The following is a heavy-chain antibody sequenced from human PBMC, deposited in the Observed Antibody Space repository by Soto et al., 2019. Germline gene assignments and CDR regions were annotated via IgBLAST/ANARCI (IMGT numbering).Heavy chain of an antibody. J-gene: IGHJ5*02. Sequence: QVQLVESGGGVVQPGRSLRLSCAASGFTFSNYAMHWVRQAPGRGLEWVAVISDDGNTKDYADSVKGRFTISLDSLKNTVYLQMNSLRDDDTAVYYCARGLVVVIIRDWFDPWGQGTLVIVSS. D-gene: IGHD3-22*01. CDR3: ARGLVVVIIRDWFDP. V-gene: IGHV3-30*01. CDR1: GFTFSNYA. CDR2: ISDDGNTK.